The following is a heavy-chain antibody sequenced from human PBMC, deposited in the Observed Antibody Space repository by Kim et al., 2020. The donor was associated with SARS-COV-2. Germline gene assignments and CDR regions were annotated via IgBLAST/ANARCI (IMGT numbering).Heavy chain of an antibody. CDR1: GYTFTGYY. J-gene: IGHJ6*02. Sequence: ASVKVSCKASGYTFTGYYMHWVRQAPGQGLEWMGWINPNSGGTNYAQKFQGRVTMTRDTSISTAYMELSRLRSDDTAVYYCARDSVPAAKNYYYYGMDVWGQGTTVTVSS. V-gene: IGHV1-2*02. D-gene: IGHD2-2*01. CDR2: INPNSGGT. CDR3: ARDSVPAAKNYYYYGMDV.